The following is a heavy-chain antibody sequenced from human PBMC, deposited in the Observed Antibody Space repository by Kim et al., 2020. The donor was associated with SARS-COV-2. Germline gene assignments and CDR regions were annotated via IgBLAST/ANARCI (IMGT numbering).Heavy chain of an antibody. CDR1: GGSISSGGYY. V-gene: IGHV4-31*03. CDR3: ACDPLQNPVPLGYYYYYGMHV. J-gene: IGHJ6*02. Sequence: SETLSLTCTVSGGSISSGGYYWSWIRKHPGKGLEWSGYSYYSGSPYYNPSLKSRVTISVDTSKNQFSLKLSSVTAADTAVYYCACDPLQNPVPLGYYYYYGMHVWGQGTTVPVSS. CDR2: SYYSGSP.